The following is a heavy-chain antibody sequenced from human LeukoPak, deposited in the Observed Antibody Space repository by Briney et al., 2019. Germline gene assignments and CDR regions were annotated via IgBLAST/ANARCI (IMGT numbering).Heavy chain of an antibody. J-gene: IGHJ6*02. CDR2: IYYSGST. Sequence: SETLSLTCTVSGGSISSYYWSWIRQPPGKGLEWIGYIYYSGSTNYNPSLKSRVTISVDTSKNQFSLKLSSVTAADTAVYYCARLPGIAAAEDYYYYGMDVWGQGTTVTVSS. CDR3: ARLPGIAAAEDYYYYGMDV. CDR1: GGSISSYY. V-gene: IGHV4-59*08. D-gene: IGHD6-13*01.